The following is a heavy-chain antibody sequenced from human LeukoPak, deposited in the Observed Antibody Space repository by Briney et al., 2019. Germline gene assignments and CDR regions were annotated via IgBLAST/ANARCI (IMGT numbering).Heavy chain of an antibody. Sequence: ASVKVSCKASGYTFTGYYMHWVRQAPGQGLEWMGWINPNSGGTNYAQKFQGRVTMTRDTSISTAYMELSRLRSDDTAVYYCARGAGLVKVYRDYYMDVWGKGTTVTISS. CDR1: GYTFTGYY. CDR3: ARGAGLVKVYRDYYMDV. J-gene: IGHJ6*03. D-gene: IGHD3-16*02. CDR2: INPNSGGT. V-gene: IGHV1-2*02.